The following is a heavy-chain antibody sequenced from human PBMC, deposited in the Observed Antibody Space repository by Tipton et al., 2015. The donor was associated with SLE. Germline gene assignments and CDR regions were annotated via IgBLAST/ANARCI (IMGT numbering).Heavy chain of an antibody. CDR2: FYYSGST. J-gene: IGHJ4*02. Sequence: TLSLTCTVSGGSMSTYYWNWIRQFPGKGLEWIGYFYYSGSTSYNPSLKSRVTISLDKSKNQFSLKLSSVTAADTAVYYCARHDYDSNGYYQHYFDYWGQGTLVTVSS. D-gene: IGHD3-22*01. CDR1: GGSMSTYY. V-gene: IGHV4-59*01. CDR3: ARHDYDSNGYYQHYFDY.